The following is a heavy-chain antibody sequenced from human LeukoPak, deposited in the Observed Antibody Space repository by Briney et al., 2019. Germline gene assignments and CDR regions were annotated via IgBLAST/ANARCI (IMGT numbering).Heavy chain of an antibody. D-gene: IGHD2-15*01. J-gene: IGHJ6*03. CDR1: GFTFSTYA. CDR3: AKNGDRGAYCTGGTCYPYFYYYMDV. CDR2: ISGTGGST. Sequence: GGSLRLSCAASGFTFSTYAMTWVRQAPGKGLEWVSLISGTGGSTYYADSVKGRFTISRDNSKNTLYLQMNSLRAEDTAIYYCAKNGDRGAYCTGGTCYPYFYYYMDVWGKGTTVTI. V-gene: IGHV3-23*01.